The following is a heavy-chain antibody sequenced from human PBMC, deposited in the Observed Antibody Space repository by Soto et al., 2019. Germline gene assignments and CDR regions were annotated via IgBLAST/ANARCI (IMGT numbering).Heavy chain of an antibody. D-gene: IGHD3-10*01. V-gene: IGHV1-69*02. Sequence: QVQLVQSGAEVKKPGSSVKVSCKASGGTFSSYTISWVRQAPGQGLEWMGRIIPILAIANYPQKFQGRVTITADKSTSTAYMELSSLRSEDTAVYYFASYYGSGSFYTPFDYWGQGTLVTVSS. CDR3: ASYYGSGSFYTPFDY. CDR1: GGTFSSYT. J-gene: IGHJ4*02. CDR2: IIPILAIA.